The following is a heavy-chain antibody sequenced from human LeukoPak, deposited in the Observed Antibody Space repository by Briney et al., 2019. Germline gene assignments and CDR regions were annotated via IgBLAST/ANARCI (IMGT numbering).Heavy chain of an antibody. V-gene: IGHV3-48*03. D-gene: IGHD3-3*01. CDR2: ISSSGSTI. Sequence: AGGSLRLSCTASGFTFSSYEMNWVRQAPGKGLEWVSYISSSGSTIYYADSVKGRFTISRDNAKNSLYLQMNSLRAEDTAVYYCATTKKPGYYGYWGQGTLVTVSS. CDR1: GFTFSSYE. J-gene: IGHJ4*02. CDR3: ATTKKPGYYGY.